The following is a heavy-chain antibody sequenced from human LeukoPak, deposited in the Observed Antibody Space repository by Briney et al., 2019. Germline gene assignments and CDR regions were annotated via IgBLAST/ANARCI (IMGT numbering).Heavy chain of an antibody. CDR2: INHSGST. J-gene: IGHJ4*02. D-gene: IGHD2-2*01. Sequence: SETLSLTCAVYGGYFSGYYWSWIRQPPGKGLEWIGGINHSGSTNYNPSLKSRVTISVDTSKNQFSLKLSSVTAADTAVYYCARGLDCSSTSCPIYYFDYWGPGTLVTVSS. CDR3: ARGLDCSSTSCPIYYFDY. CDR1: GGYFSGYY. V-gene: IGHV4-34*01.